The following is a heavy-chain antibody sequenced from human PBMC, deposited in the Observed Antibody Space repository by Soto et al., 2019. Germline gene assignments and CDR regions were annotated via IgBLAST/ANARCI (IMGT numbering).Heavy chain of an antibody. CDR2: VSWNSATI. CDR1: GFIFDEYA. CDR3: AKGGASRVDALDV. J-gene: IGHJ3*01. D-gene: IGHD3-16*01. Sequence: EVQLVESGGGLAQPGRSLRLSCAASGFIFDEYAMHWVRQVPGKGLERVSTVSWNSATIAYADSVKGRFIISRDSATNSLYLQMSSLRPEETAFYYCAKGGASRVDALDVWGQGTLVTVSS. V-gene: IGHV3-9*01.